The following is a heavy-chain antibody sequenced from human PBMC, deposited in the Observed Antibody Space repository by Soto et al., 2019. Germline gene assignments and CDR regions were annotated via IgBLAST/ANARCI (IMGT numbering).Heavy chain of an antibody. CDR3: VTLQFSMGFY. Sequence: LRLSCAASGFTFSSYWMSWVRQAPGKGLEWVGRTKHKAASYTTDYAASVNGRFTISRDDSKNSLYLQMNSLKTEDTAMYYCVTLQFSMGFYWGLGTLVTVSS. D-gene: IGHD4-4*01. J-gene: IGHJ4*02. CDR2: TKHKAASYTT. CDR1: GFTFSSYW. V-gene: IGHV3-72*01.